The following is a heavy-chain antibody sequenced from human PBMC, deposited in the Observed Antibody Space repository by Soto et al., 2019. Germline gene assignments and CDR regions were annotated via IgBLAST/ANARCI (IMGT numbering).Heavy chain of an antibody. Sequence: SETLSLTCTVSDDSSSSYKWSWIRQPPGRRLEWIGYIDSNGSTNYNPSLQSRVTISIDTSTKQFSLKLSSVTAADTAMFYCATQGFYRMGVWGRGTTVTVSS. CDR3: ATQGFYRMGV. V-gene: IGHV4-59*12. CDR1: DDSSSSYK. CDR2: IDSNGST. J-gene: IGHJ6*02.